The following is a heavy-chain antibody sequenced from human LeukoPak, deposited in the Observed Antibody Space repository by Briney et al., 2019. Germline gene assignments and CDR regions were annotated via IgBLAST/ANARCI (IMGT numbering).Heavy chain of an antibody. V-gene: IGHV4-39*01. D-gene: IGHD2-15*01. Sequence: SETLSLTCTVSGVSVNSGDYYWGWLRQSPGKSLDGIGNIYSSGTTYYNPSLKSRVIISMGTSRNQFSLNLSSVTAADTAVYFCTRQLGTATPSVVDYWGQGTLVTVSS. CDR3: TRQLGTATPSVVDY. J-gene: IGHJ4*02. CDR2: IYSSGTT. CDR1: GVSVNSGDYY.